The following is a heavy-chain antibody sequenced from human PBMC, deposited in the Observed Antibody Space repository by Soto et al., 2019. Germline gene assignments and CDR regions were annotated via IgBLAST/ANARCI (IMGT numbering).Heavy chain of an antibody. CDR3: AKDSGWYVNYYGMDV. V-gene: IGHV3-30*18. CDR2: ISYDGTYK. CDR1: GFTFSDYG. D-gene: IGHD6-19*01. Sequence: VQLVESGGGVVQPGRSLRLSCAASGFTFSDYGMHWVRQAPGKGREWVAVISYDGTYKYYVDSVKGRFTISRDNSKNTLFVQMNSLRAEDTAVYYCAKDSGWYVNYYGMDVWGQGTTVTVSS. J-gene: IGHJ6*02.